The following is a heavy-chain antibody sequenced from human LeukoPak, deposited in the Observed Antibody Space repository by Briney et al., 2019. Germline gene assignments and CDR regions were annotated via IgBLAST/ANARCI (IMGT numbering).Heavy chain of an antibody. CDR3: ARAAGKLRGYFDY. CDR2: IYYSGST. J-gene: IGHJ4*02. V-gene: IGHV4-59*02. D-gene: IGHD4-17*01. CDR1: GASVTDYY. Sequence: PSETLSLTCTVSGASVTDYYWSWFRQPPGKGLEWIGYIYYSGSTNYNPSLKSRVTISVDTSKNQFSLKLSSVTAADTAVYYCARAAGKLRGYFDYWGQGTLVTVSS.